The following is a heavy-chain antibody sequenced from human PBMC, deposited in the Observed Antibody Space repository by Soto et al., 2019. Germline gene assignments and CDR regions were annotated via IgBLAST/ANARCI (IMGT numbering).Heavy chain of an antibody. V-gene: IGHV1-2*02. CDR1: GYTFTGYY. Sequence: QVQLVQSGTEVKRPGDSVKVSCKASGYTFTGYYVHWVRQAPGKVLEWMGWTNPNSVDTYLEQRFQGRVTMNRDTSIGTAYMELRGLTSDDTAEYYCAKGGARVAAGTRVYLYNAMDVWGQGTTVTVSS. J-gene: IGHJ6*02. D-gene: IGHD6-13*01. CDR3: AKGGARVAAGTRVYLYNAMDV. CDR2: TNPNSVDT.